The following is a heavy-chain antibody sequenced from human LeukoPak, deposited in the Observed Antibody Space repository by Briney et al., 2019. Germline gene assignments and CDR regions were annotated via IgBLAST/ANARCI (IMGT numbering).Heavy chain of an antibody. CDR2: IYTSGST. CDR1: GGSFSGYY. Sequence: SETLSLTCGVYGGSFSGYYWSWIRQPAGKGLEWIGRIYTSGSTNYNPSLKSRVTISVDTSKNQFSLKLSSVTAADTAVYYCARGADFWSGYSDLYYFDYWGQGTLVTVSS. CDR3: ARGADFWSGYSDLYYFDY. V-gene: IGHV4-59*10. D-gene: IGHD3-3*01. J-gene: IGHJ4*02.